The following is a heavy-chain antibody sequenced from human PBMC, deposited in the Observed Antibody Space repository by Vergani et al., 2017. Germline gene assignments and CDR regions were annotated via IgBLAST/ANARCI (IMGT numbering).Heavy chain of an antibody. Sequence: QVHLQQRGAGVLKPSETLSLPCGVIGGSLSGYFWRWIRQSPGRGLEWIGENTAIGSAKYSPSATSRVTISVDTSRGEFTLTVTSVTAADTGLYFCASRRPRLNLGSKSNAGTFDSWGQGTLVTVSS. D-gene: IGHD3-10*01. J-gene: IGHJ4*02. CDR2: NTAIGSA. CDR1: GGSLSGYF. CDR3: ASRRPRLNLGSKSNAGTFDS. V-gene: IGHV4-34*02.